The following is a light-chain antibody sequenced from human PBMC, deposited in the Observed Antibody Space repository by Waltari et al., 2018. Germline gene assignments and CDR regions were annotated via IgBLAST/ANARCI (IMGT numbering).Light chain of an antibody. J-gene: IGLJ3*02. CDR2: DTD. CDR3: LLSFYDIRA. CDR1: PAAVTSTHT. V-gene: IGLV7-46*01. Sequence: QAEVTQEPSLTVSPGGPGTPPCGSGPAAVTSTHTTYWFLQKPGQVPRTLIYDTDNKHSWTPARFSGSLLGGKAALTLSGAQPEDEAVYYCLLSFYDIRAFGGGTKLTVL.